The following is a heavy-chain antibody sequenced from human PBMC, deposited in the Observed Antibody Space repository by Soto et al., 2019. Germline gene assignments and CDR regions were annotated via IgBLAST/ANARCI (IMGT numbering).Heavy chain of an antibody. V-gene: IGHV3-15*01. D-gene: IGHD3-9*01. Sequence: HGGSLRLSSVASRLNLSNPWMTWVRQTAGKGMEWVGRIKSKTDGGTADYAAPVKGRATISRDDSKNTVYLQMNSLKTEDTAVYYCTTGIYYDILTGYHNVAYWGQGALVTVSS. CDR2: IKSKTDGGTA. CDR3: TTGIYYDILTGYHNVAY. CDR1: RLNLSNPW. J-gene: IGHJ4*02.